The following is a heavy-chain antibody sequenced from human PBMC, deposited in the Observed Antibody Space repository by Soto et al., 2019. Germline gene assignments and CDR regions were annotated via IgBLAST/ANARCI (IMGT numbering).Heavy chain of an antibody. CDR1: GYSFVTHW. J-gene: IGHJ4*02. Sequence: GESLKIACKGSGYSFVTHWIAWVRQMPGEGLEWMGITNPADSDIRYSPSFQGQVTISVDKSINTAYLQWSSLKASDTATYYCTRPQSSGWYDYWGQGTLVTVSS. D-gene: IGHD6-19*01. CDR2: TNPADSDI. CDR3: TRPQSSGWYDY. V-gene: IGHV5-51*01.